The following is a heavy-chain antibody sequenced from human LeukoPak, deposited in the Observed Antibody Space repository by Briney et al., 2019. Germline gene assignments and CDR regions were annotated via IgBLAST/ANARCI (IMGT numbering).Heavy chain of an antibody. D-gene: IGHD5-12*01. CDR3: ARGQEVVAENYFDY. CDR1: GGSISSGSYY. CDR2: IYPSGTT. V-gene: IGHV4-61*02. J-gene: IGHJ4*02. Sequence: KTSQTLSLTCTGSGGSISSGSYYWSWIRQPAGKGLEWIGRIYPSGTTNYNPSLKSRVTISVDTSKNQFSLKLRSVTAADTAVYYCARGQEVVAENYFDYWGQGTLVTVSS.